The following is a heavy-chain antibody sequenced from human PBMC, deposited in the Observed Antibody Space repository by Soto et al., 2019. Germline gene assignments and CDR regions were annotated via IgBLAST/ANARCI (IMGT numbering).Heavy chain of an antibody. J-gene: IGHJ6*02. D-gene: IGHD6-6*01. CDR2: IWYDGSNK. CDR3: ARNPIGYFEYSRIYYYYGMDV. CDR1: GFTFSSYG. Sequence: GGSLRLSCAASGFTFSSYGMHWVRQATGKGLEWVAVIWYDGSNKYYADSVKGRFTISRDNSKNTLYLQMNSLRAEDTAVYYCARNPIGYFEYSRIYYYYGMDVWGQGTTVTVSS. V-gene: IGHV3-33*01.